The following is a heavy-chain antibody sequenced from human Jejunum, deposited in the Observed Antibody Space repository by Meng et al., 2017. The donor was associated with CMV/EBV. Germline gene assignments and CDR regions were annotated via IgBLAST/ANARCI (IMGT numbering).Heavy chain of an antibody. J-gene: IGHJ5*02. V-gene: IGHV4-31*03. CDR1: VCSIRGCGSS. CDR3: ARDYSHNFFDP. D-gene: IGHD4-11*01. Sequence: ILPVCSIRGCGSSWAGVRLGPGRWLGWVGYIFFTGRTCYNPSLKSRVSISVDTSKNQFSLKLSSVTAADTAVYYCARDYSHNFFDPWGQGALVTVSS. CDR2: IFFTGRT.